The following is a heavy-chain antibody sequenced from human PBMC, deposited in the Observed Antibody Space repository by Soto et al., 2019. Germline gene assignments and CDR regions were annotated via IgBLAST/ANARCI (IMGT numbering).Heavy chain of an antibody. D-gene: IGHD3-22*01. J-gene: IGHJ4*02. CDR3: ARGTAASDRTAFYYVSKFFYFDY. Sequence: GGSLRLSCAASGFTFSNSTMNWVRQAPGKGLEWVACITSSGSFIYYADSMKGRFTISRDDAKKSLYLQMNSLRAEDTAVYYCARGTAASDRTAFYYVSKFFYFDYWGRGTQVTVSP. CDR2: ITSSGSFI. V-gene: IGHV3-21*01. CDR1: GFTFSNST.